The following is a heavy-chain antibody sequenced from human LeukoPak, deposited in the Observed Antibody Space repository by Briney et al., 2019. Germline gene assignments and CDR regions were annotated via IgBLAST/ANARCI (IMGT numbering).Heavy chain of an antibody. CDR2: ISYDGSNK. V-gene: IGHV3-30*03. CDR3: ARDTTYYYGSGSYGYFDY. J-gene: IGHJ4*02. D-gene: IGHD3-10*01. CDR1: GFTFSSYG. Sequence: GGSLRLSCAASGFTFSSYGMHWVRQAPGKGREWVAVISYDGSNKYYADSVKGRFTISRDNSKNTLYLQMNSLRAEDTAVYYCARDTTYYYGSGSYGYFDYWGQGTLVTVSS.